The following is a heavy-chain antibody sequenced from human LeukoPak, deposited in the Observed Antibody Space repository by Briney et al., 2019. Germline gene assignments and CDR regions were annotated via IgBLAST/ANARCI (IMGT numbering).Heavy chain of an antibody. Sequence: SETLSLTWAVYGGSFSAYYWSWMRQPPGEGLEWIGEINHSGNTNYNPSLKSRVTVSVDTSKNQFSLRLSSVTAADTAVYYCRTYYYDSSAYYLFDYWGQGTLVTVSS. J-gene: IGHJ4*02. CDR1: GGSFSAYY. V-gene: IGHV4-34*01. CDR2: INHSGNT. CDR3: RTYYYDSSAYYLFDY. D-gene: IGHD3-22*01.